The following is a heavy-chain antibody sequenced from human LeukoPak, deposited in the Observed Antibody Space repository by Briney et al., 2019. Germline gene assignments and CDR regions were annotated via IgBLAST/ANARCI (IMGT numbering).Heavy chain of an antibody. Sequence: GGSLRLSCAASGNYWMHWVRQAPGKGLEWVSGIYWSSSGTGYADSVKGRFTVSRDSAKNSLYLQMNSLRPEDTALYYCVKDMNPGGADVWGQGTTVTVSS. V-gene: IGHV3-9*01. D-gene: IGHD3-10*01. J-gene: IGHJ6*02. CDR2: IYWSSSGT. CDR3: VKDMNPGGADV. CDR1: GNYW.